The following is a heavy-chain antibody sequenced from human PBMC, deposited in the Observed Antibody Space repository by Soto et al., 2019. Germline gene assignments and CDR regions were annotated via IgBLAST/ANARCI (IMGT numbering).Heavy chain of an antibody. Sequence: QVQLQQSGPGLVKPSQTLSLTCTVSGGSICSGDYYWNWIRHHPEKGLEWIGSIHHRGNTYYSPSLESRISISIVTSKNQFSLRLSSVTAADTAVYYCAREGGSYDSGGFLIRGAFDVWGQGTTVTVSP. CDR3: AREGGSYDSGGFLIRGAFDV. CDR2: IHHRGNT. CDR1: GGSICSGDYY. D-gene: IGHD2-15*01. J-gene: IGHJ3*01. V-gene: IGHV4-31*03.